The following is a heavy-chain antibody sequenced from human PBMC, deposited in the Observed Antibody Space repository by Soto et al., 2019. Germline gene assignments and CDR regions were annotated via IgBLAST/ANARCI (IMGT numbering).Heavy chain of an antibody. V-gene: IGHV3-48*01. Sequence: VELVESGGDLVQPGGSLRLTCTASSFLFSSYTMNWVRQAPGKGLEWIAYISGSGATIHYADSVKGRFTISRDNAKKSLYLQMDSLRVNDTAVYYCASPPRGHAVDLWGQGTLVAVYS. J-gene: IGHJ3*01. CDR1: SFLFSSYT. CDR2: ISGSGATI. D-gene: IGHD2-2*01. CDR3: ASPPRGHAVDL.